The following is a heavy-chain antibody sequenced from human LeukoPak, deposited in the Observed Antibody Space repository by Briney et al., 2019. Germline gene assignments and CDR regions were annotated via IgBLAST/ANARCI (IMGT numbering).Heavy chain of an antibody. D-gene: IGHD2-2*01. CDR3: ARGGFLKYCSSTSCYALNWFDP. CDR1: GFTFSSYG. Sequence: PGGSLRLSCAASGFTFSSYGMHWVRQAPGKGLEWVAVISYDGSNKYYADSVKGRFTISRDNSKNTLYLQMNSLRAEDTAVYYCARGGFLKYCSSTSCYALNWFDPWGQGTLVTVSS. V-gene: IGHV3-30*03. J-gene: IGHJ5*02. CDR2: ISYDGSNK.